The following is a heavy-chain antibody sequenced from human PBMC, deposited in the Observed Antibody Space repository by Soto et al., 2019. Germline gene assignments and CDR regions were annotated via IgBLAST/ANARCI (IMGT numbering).Heavy chain of an antibody. CDR2: ISGSGGST. Sequence: GSLRLSCAASGFTFSSYAMSWVRQAPGKGLEWVSAISGSGGSTYYADSVKGRFTISRDNSKNTLYLQMNSLRAEDTAVYYCAKPYYYDSSGYYLHWYFDLWGRGTLVTVSS. V-gene: IGHV3-23*01. CDR3: AKPYYYDSSGYYLHWYFDL. J-gene: IGHJ2*01. CDR1: GFTFSSYA. D-gene: IGHD3-22*01.